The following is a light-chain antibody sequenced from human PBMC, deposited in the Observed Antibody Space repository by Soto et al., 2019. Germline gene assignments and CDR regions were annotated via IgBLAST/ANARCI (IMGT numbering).Light chain of an antibody. J-gene: IGKJ2*01. CDR3: QHRRA. CDR1: QDISNY. V-gene: IGKV1-33*01. CDR2: DAS. Sequence: DIQMTQSPSSLSASVGDRVTITCQASQDISNYLNWYQQKPGKAPKLLIYDASNLETGVRSRFSGSGSGTDFTFTISSLQPQDIATYYCQHRRAFGQGTKLEIK.